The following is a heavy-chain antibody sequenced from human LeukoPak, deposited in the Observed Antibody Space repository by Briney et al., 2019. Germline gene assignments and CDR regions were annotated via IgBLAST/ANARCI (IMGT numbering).Heavy chain of an antibody. J-gene: IGHJ6*01. D-gene: IGHD1-26*01. CDR3: AKMKGHPLPKYYMDV. CDR2: ISGNGDNT. CDR1: GFTFSGFA. V-gene: IGHV3-23*01. Sequence: GGSLRLSRAASGFTFSGFAISCVRRTPGKGLEWVSGISGNGDNTLYADSVKGRFTISRDNSKNTLYLEMNSLRAEDTAIYYCAKMKGHPLPKYYMDVWGQGTTVTVSS.